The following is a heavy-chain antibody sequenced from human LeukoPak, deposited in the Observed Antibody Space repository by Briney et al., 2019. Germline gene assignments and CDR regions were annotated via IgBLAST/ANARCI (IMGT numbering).Heavy chain of an antibody. D-gene: IGHD5-24*01. V-gene: IGHV4-59*12. J-gene: IGHJ4*02. CDR2: IYYSGST. Sequence: SETLSLTCTVSGGSISSYYWSWIRQPPGKGLEWIGYIYYSGSTNYNPSLKSRVTISVDRSKNQFSLKLSSVTAADTAVYYCAGSRRDGYNLDYWGQGTLVTVSS. CDR3: AGSRRDGYNLDY. CDR1: GGSISSYY.